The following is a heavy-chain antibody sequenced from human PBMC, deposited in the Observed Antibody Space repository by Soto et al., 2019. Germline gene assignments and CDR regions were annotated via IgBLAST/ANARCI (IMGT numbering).Heavy chain of an antibody. CDR2: IYSTGTTSGTT. V-gene: IGHV4-59*12. CDR3: VRVGSCGVTICRGWFDP. D-gene: IGHD2-2*03. CDR1: GGSMDAYY. J-gene: IGHJ5*02. Sequence: SETLSLTCTVSGGSMDAYYWSWIRQPPGKGLEWIGYIYSTGTTSGTTNYNPSLKGRVAILVDTSKSQFSLRLTSVTAADTAVYYCVRVGSCGVTICRGWFDPWGPGTLVTAPQ.